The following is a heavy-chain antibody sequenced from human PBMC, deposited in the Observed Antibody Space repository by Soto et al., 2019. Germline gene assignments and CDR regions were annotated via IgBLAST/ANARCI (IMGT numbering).Heavy chain of an antibody. CDR3: AREGYRYSSSWYPTGD. V-gene: IGHV1-18*01. Sequence: QVQLVQSGAEVKKPGASVKVSCKASGYTFTSYGISWVRQAPGQGLEWMGWISTYNGNTYYAQKLQGRVTMTTDTSTSKAYMELRSLRSDDTAVYYFAREGYRYSSSWYPTGDWGQGTLVTVSS. CDR2: ISTYNGNT. CDR1: GYTFTSYG. D-gene: IGHD6-13*01. J-gene: IGHJ4*02.